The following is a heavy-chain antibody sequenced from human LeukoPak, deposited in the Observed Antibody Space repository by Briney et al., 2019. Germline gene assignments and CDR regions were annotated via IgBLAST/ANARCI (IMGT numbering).Heavy chain of an antibody. CDR1: GGSISSYY. CDR2: IYYSGST. V-gene: IGHV4-59*12. CDR3: ARHMWFGELLSPFDY. D-gene: IGHD3-10*01. J-gene: IGHJ4*02. Sequence: SETLSLTCTVSGGSISSYYWSWIRQPPGKGLEWIGYIYYSGSTYYNPSLKSRVTISLDTSKNQFSLKLSSVTAADTAVYYCARHMWFGELLSPFDYWGQGTLVTVSS.